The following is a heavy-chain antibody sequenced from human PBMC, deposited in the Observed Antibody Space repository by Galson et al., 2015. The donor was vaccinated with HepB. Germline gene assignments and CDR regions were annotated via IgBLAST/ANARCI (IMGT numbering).Heavy chain of an antibody. Sequence: SLRLSCAASGFTFKDAHMNWVRQGPGKGVEWVARVKTIAGGATTDFAAPVKGRFTMSRDDSKNTVYLQMGSLKSEDTAVYYCTTGSALNYWGQGTLVTVSS. CDR3: TTGSALNY. J-gene: IGHJ4*02. CDR1: GFTFKDAH. D-gene: IGHD6-25*01. V-gene: IGHV3-15*05. CDR2: VKTIAGGATT.